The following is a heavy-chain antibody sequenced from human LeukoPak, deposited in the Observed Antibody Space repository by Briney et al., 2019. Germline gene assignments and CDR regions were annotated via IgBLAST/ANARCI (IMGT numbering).Heavy chain of an antibody. V-gene: IGHV4-59*01. J-gene: IGHJ6*04. CDR1: GGSISSYY. Sequence: SETLSLACTVSGGSISSYYWSWIRQPPGKGLEWIGYIYYSGSTNYNPSLKSRVTISVDTSKNQFSLKLSSVTAADTAVYYCARDMRAYCDILTGYPPLYGMDVWGKGTTVTVSS. D-gene: IGHD3-9*01. CDR3: ARDMRAYCDILTGYPPLYGMDV. CDR2: IYYSGST.